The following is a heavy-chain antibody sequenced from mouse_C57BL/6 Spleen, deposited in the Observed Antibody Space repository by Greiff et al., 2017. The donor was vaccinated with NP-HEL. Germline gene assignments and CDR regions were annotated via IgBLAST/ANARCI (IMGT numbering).Heavy chain of an antibody. J-gene: IGHJ3*01. CDR3: AREGVTGAWFAY. Sequence: VQLQQSGAELVRPGSSVKLSCKASGYTFTSYWMDWVKQRPGQGLEWIGNIYPSDSETHYNQKFKDKATLTVDKSSSTAYMQLSSLTSEDSAVYYCAREGVTGAWFAYWGQRTLVTVSA. D-gene: IGHD2-2*01. CDR1: GYTFTSYW. V-gene: IGHV1-61*01. CDR2: IYPSDSET.